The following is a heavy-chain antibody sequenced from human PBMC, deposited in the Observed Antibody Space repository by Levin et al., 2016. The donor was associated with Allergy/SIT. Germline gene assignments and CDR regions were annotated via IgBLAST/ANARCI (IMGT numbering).Heavy chain of an antibody. J-gene: IGHJ4*02. CDR1: GFTFSSYA. D-gene: IGHD1-1*01. CDR3: ARDPNWNDGGAWYFDY. CDR2: ISGSGDST. V-gene: IGHV3-23*01. Sequence: GESLKISCTASGFTFSSYAMSWVRQFPGKGLEWVSAISGSGDSTYYADSVKGRFTISRDNSKDTLYLRMNSLRDEDSAVYYCARDPNWNDGGAWYFDYWGQGTLVTVSS.